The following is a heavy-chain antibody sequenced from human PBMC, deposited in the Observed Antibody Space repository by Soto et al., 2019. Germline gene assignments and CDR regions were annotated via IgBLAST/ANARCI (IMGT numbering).Heavy chain of an antibody. Sequence: GGSLRLSCSASGFTFSSYVMHWVRQAPGKGLEFVSAISSDGGRTYYADSVKGRFTVSRDNSKNTLYFQMSSLRTEDTAVYYCVKDGDYYDSSGDYYEGYFDSWGQGTLVTV. V-gene: IGHV3-64D*06. CDR1: GFTFSSYV. CDR2: ISSDGGRT. J-gene: IGHJ4*02. CDR3: VKDGDYYDSSGDYYEGYFDS. D-gene: IGHD3-22*01.